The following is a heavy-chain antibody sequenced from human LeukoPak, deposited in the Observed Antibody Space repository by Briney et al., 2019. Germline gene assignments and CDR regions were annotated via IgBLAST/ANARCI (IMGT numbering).Heavy chain of an antibody. Sequence: PGGSLRLSCAASGFTFSSYSMNWVRQAPGKGLEWVSYISSSSSTIYYADSVKGRFTISRDNAKNSLYLQMDSLRAEDTAVYYCASTTVVLHDAFDIWGQGTMVTVSS. V-gene: IGHV3-48*01. D-gene: IGHD4-23*01. J-gene: IGHJ3*02. CDR1: GFTFSSYS. CDR3: ASTTVVLHDAFDI. CDR2: ISSSSSTI.